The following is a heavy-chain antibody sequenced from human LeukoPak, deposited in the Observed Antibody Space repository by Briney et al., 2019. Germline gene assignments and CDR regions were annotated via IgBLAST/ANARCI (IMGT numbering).Heavy chain of an antibody. D-gene: IGHD1-26*01. Sequence: GGSLRLSCAASGFTFNSYAMSWVRQAPGKGLGWVSAISGSGGNTYYADSVKGRFTISRDNSKNTLYLQMNSLRAEDTAVYYCAKDCIVGATTYYYYMDVWGKGTTVTVSS. V-gene: IGHV3-23*01. CDR2: ISGSGGNT. CDR1: GFTFNSYA. J-gene: IGHJ6*03. CDR3: AKDCIVGATTYYYYMDV.